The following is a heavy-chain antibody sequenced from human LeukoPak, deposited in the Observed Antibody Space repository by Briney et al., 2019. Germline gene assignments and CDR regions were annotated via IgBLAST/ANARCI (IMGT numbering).Heavy chain of an antibody. V-gene: IGHV4-59*01. D-gene: IGHD3-9*01. CDR3: ASSRPYYDILTGQSDDAFDI. CDR1: GGSISNYY. J-gene: IGHJ3*02. CDR2: INYSGTT. Sequence: ASETLSLTCTVSGGSISNYYWSWIRQPPGKGLEWIGYINYSGTTNYNPSLKSRVSMSVDMSKNQFSLKLSSVTAADTAMYFCASSRPYYDILTGQSDDAFDIWGQGTMVTVSS.